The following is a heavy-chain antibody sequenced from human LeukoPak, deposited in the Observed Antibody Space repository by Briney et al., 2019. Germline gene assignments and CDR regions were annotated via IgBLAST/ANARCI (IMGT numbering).Heavy chain of an antibody. CDR2: INSDGSST. Sequence: SGGSLRLSCAASGFNFSSYWMHWVRQAPGKGLVWVSRINSDGSSTSYADSVKGRFTISRDNAKNTLYLQMNSLRAEDTAVYYCARDRGYGYLFDYWGQGTLVTVSS. CDR3: ARDRGYGYLFDY. CDR1: GFNFSSYW. V-gene: IGHV3-74*01. D-gene: IGHD5-18*01. J-gene: IGHJ4*02.